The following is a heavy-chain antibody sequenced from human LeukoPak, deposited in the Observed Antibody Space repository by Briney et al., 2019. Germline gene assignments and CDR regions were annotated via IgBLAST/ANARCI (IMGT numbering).Heavy chain of an antibody. D-gene: IGHD6-6*01. V-gene: IGHV3-21*01. CDR3: PGGLGGHSSSSQGWGLYYFDY. CDR1: GLTFSTYS. CDR2: ITGSSSFM. J-gene: IGHJ4*02. Sequence: GGSLRLSCAASGLTFSTYSMNWVRQAPGKGLEWVSSITGSSSFMYYADSVKGRFTISRDNAKNSLHLQMNSLRAEDTAVYYCPGGLGGHSSSSQGWGLYYFDYWGQGTLVTVSS.